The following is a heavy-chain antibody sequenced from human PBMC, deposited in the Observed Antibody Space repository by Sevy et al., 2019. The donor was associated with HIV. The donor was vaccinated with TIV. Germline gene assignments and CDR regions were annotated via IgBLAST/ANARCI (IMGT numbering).Heavy chain of an antibody. V-gene: IGHV4-39*01. D-gene: IGHD6-13*01. CDR1: GGSISSSSYY. J-gene: IGHJ4*02. CDR3: AVEFYSSSWSFEY. Sequence: SETLSLTCTVSGGSISSSSYYWGWIRQPPGKGLEWIGSIYYSGSTSYYPSLRSRVTISVDTSKNQFSLKLSSVTAADTAVYYCAVEFYSSSWSFEYWGQGTLVTVSS. CDR2: IYYSGST.